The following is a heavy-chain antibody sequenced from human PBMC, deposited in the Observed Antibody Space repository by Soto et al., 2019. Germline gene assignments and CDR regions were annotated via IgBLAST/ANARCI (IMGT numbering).Heavy chain of an antibody. D-gene: IGHD6-6*01. CDR3: ARVEYPASEYYHGMDV. CDR2: TFYRSKWYN. CDR1: GDSVSSNSAG. Sequence: SQTLSLTCVISGDSVSSNSAGLNWIRQSPSRGLEWLGRTFYRSKWYNDYAVSLKGRISINADTSKNQFSLQLNSVTPQDTAVYYCARVEYPASEYYHGMDVWRQGTPVTVSS. J-gene: IGHJ6*02. V-gene: IGHV6-1*01.